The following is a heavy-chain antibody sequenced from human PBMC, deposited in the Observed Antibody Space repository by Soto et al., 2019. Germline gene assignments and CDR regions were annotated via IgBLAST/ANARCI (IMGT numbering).Heavy chain of an antibody. D-gene: IGHD2-15*01. J-gene: IGHJ4*02. CDR3: AGEADPYCLGGSCYFLFVSRRKNGQRSISY. V-gene: IGHV1-8*01. CDR1: GYTFTSYD. Sequence: ASVRVSCKASGYTFTSYDINWVRQATGQGLEWMGWMNPNSGNTGYAQKFQGRVTMTRNTSISTAYMELSSLRSEDTAVYYCAGEADPYCLGGSCYFLFVSRRKNGQRSISYWGEGTMFTV. CDR2: MNPNSGNT.